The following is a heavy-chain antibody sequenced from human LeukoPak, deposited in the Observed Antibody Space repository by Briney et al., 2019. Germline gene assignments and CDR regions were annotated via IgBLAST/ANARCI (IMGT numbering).Heavy chain of an antibody. Sequence: GGSLRLSCAASGFTVSSNYMSWVRQAPGKGLEWVSVIYSGGNTYYADSVKGRFTISRDNSKNTLYFQMTSLRAEDTAVYYCVRADYYDSSGYNDYWGQGTLSPSPQ. V-gene: IGHV3-53*01. CDR3: VRADYYDSSGYNDY. J-gene: IGHJ4*02. D-gene: IGHD3-22*01. CDR1: GFTVSSNY. CDR2: IYSGGNT.